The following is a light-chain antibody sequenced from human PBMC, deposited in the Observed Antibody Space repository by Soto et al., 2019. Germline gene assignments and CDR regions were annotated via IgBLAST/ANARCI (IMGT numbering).Light chain of an antibody. CDR3: QQGSTWPHLT. J-gene: IGKJ4*01. CDR1: QSIANF. CDR2: DAS. Sequence: EVVLTQSPATLSLSPGERATLSCRASQSIANFLAWYQQKPGQAPRLLIHDASNRATGIPARFSGSGVGTDFTLTISSLEPEDFAVYYCQQGSTWPHLTFGGGTKVEIK. V-gene: IGKV3-11*01.